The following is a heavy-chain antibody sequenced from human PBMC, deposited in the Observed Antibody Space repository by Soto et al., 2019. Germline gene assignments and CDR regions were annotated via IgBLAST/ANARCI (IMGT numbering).Heavy chain of an antibody. J-gene: IGHJ4*02. CDR2: IWYDGSNK. D-gene: IGHD3-10*01. V-gene: IGHV3-33*01. Sequence: GGSLRLSCAASGFTFSSYGMHWVRQAPGKGLEWVAVIWYDGSNKYYADSVKGRFTISRDNSKNTLYLQMNSLRAEDTAVYYCARDHGEHDYIDYWGQGTLVTVSS. CDR3: ARDHGEHDYIDY. CDR1: GFTFSSYG.